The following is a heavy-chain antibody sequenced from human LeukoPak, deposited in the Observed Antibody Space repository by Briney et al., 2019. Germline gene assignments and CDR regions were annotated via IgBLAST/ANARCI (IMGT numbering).Heavy chain of an antibody. V-gene: IGHV1-8*01. Sequence: RASVTVSCKASGYTFTSYDINWVRQAPGQGLEWMGWMNPNSGNTGYAQKFQGRVTMTRNTSISTAYMEMSSRRSEDTAVYYCARRTYYYDSSGYYIDYWGQGTLVTVSS. CDR1: GYTFTSYD. J-gene: IGHJ4*02. CDR2: MNPNSGNT. CDR3: ARRTYYYDSSGYYIDY. D-gene: IGHD3-22*01.